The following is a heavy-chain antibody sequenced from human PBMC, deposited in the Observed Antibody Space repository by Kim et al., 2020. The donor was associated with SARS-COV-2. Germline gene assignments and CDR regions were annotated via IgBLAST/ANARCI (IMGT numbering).Heavy chain of an antibody. D-gene: IGHD1-26*01. V-gene: IGHV3-48*02. CDR2: ISSGSSNI. Sequence: GGSLRLSCAASAFTFSNYNMNWVRQSPGKGLEWVAYISSGSSNIHYADSVRGRFTISRDNAKNSLYLQMSSLRDEYTAIYYCARGGSGSYYTHWGQGTLVTVSS. CDR3: ARGGSGSYYTH. J-gene: IGHJ4*02. CDR1: AFTFSNYN.